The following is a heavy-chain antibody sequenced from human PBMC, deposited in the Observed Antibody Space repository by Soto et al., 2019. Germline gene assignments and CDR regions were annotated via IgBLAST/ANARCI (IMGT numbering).Heavy chain of an antibody. J-gene: IGHJ1*01. V-gene: IGHV4-39*01. CDR3: ARYYDTSNRPYFHH. CDR1: GGSISSTTYY. D-gene: IGHD3-22*01. CDR2: IYYSGAT. Sequence: LPETLSLTCAFSGGSISSTTYYWAWIRQPPGKGLEWVATIYYSGATYYNPSLKSRLTISVDTSKNQFSLRLSSVTAADTAMYYCARYYDTSNRPYFHHWGQGTRVTVSS.